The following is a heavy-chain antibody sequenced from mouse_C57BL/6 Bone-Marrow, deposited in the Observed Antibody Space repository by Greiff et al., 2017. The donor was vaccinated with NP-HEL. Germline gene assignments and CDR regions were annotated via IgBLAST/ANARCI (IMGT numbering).Heavy chain of an antibody. V-gene: IGHV1-56*01. D-gene: IGHD2-3*01. Sequence: QVQLKQSGPELVRPGASVKISCKAPGYTFTSHWMQWVRQRPGPGLEWIGEIFPGTGSTSYNEKFKGKATLTVDTSSSTAYMQLSSLTSEDSAVYFCSRFRWLLPFAYWGQGTLVTVSA. CDR1: GYTFTSHW. CDR3: SRFRWLLPFAY. CDR2: IFPGTGST. J-gene: IGHJ3*01.